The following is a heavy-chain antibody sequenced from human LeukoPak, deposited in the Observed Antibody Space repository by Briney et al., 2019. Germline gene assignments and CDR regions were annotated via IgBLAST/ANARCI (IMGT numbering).Heavy chain of an antibody. Sequence: PGGSLRLSCAASGFTFSNYWMSWVRQAPGKGLEWVANIKQDGSEKYYVDSVKGRFTISRDNAKNSLYLQMNSLRAEDTAVYNCARTAGYSSIVFDISGQGTMVTVSS. CDR2: IKQDGSEK. D-gene: IGHD2-2*01. J-gene: IGHJ3*02. V-gene: IGHV3-7*02. CDR3: ARTAGYSSIVFDI. CDR1: GFTFSNYW.